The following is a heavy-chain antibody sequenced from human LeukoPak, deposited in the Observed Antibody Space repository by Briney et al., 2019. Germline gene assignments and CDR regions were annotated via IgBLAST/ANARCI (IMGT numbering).Heavy chain of an antibody. V-gene: IGHV4-4*07. Sequence: PSETLSLTCTVSGGSISNYYWSWIRQPAGMGLEWIGRIYASGSTNYNPSLKSRVTMSVDTSNNQFSLNLSSVTAADTAVYYCARTSARGAQFDYWGQGTLDTVSS. D-gene: IGHD3-10*01. CDR1: GGSISNYY. CDR2: IYASGST. J-gene: IGHJ4*02. CDR3: ARTSARGAQFDY.